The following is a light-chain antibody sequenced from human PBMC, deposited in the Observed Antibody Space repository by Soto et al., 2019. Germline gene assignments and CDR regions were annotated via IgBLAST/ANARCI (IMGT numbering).Light chain of an antibody. CDR3: AAWDDSLSGRV. Sequence: QSALTQPPSASGTPGQRVTISCSGSCSNIGSNYVYWYQHLPGTAPKLLIYRTNQRPSGVPDRFSGSRSGTSAFLAISGLRSEDEADYYCAAWDDSLSGRVFGTGTKVTVL. CDR1: CSNIGSNY. CDR2: RTN. J-gene: IGLJ1*01. V-gene: IGLV1-47*01.